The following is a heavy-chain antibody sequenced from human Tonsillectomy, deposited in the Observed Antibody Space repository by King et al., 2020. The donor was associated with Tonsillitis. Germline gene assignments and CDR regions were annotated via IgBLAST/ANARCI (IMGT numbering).Heavy chain of an antibody. Sequence: QMQLQESGPGLVKPSQTLSLTCAVSGGSISKGGYSWSWIRQPPGKGLEWIGYIYYSGSTYYNPSLKRRVTISVDTSKNQFSLKLSSVTAADTAVYYCARGVAYGDYPDYWGQGTLVTVSS. CDR2: IYYSGST. J-gene: IGHJ4*02. CDR3: ARGVAYGDYPDY. CDR1: GGSISKGGYS. D-gene: IGHD4-17*01. V-gene: IGHV4-30-4*07.